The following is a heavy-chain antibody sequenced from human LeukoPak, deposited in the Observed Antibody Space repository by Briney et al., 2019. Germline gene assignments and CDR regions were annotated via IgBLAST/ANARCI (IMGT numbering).Heavy chain of an antibody. CDR1: GFTFSSYS. J-gene: IGHJ4*02. D-gene: IGHD2-15*01. CDR3: ARGDCSGGSCYVV. CDR2: IYSGGST. V-gene: IGHV3-53*01. Sequence: GGSLRLSCAASGFTFSSYSMNWVRQAPGKGLEWVSVIYSGGSTYYADSVKGRFTISRDNSKNTLYLQMNSLRAEDTAVYYCARGDCSGGSCYVVWGQGTLVTVSS.